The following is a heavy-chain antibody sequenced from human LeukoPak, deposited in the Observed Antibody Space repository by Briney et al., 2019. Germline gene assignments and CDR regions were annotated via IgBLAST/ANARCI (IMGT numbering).Heavy chain of an antibody. Sequence: GGSLRFSCAASGFTVSPHWMSWVRQAPGKGLEWVAMIKQDASEIYYVDSVKGRFTISRDNSKNTLYLQMNSLRAEDTAVYYCAKVSYYYDSSGYYFGGFDYWGQGTLVTVSS. CDR3: AKVSYYYDSSGYYFGGFDY. V-gene: IGHV3-7*01. CDR1: GFTVSPHW. D-gene: IGHD3-22*01. CDR2: IKQDASEI. J-gene: IGHJ4*02.